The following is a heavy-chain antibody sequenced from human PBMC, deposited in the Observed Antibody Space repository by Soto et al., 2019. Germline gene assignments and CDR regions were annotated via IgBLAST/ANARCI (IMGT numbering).Heavy chain of an antibody. CDR2: IYAGDSDT. V-gene: IGHV5-51*01. D-gene: IGHD2-15*01. CDR1: GYSFTTYW. CDR3: ARGQFGGNPRLAFDP. J-gene: IGHJ5*02. Sequence: ESLKISCKGSGYSFTTYWIGWVRQMPGKGLEWMGIIYAGDSDTRYSPSFQGQVTISVDRSISTAYLQWSSLKASDTAIYYCARGQFGGNPRLAFDPWGQGTLVTVSS.